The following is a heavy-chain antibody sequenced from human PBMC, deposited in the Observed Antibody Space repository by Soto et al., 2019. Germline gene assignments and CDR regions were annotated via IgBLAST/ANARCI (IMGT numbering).Heavy chain of an antibody. CDR3: AGGPDYDSSGYYYVAPDY. D-gene: IGHD3-22*01. Sequence: SETLSLTCTVSGGSISSSSYYWGWIRQPPGKGLEWIGSIYYSGSTYHNPSLKSRVTISVDPSKNQFSLKLSSVTAADTAVYYCAGGPDYDSSGYYYVAPDYWGQGTLVTVSS. CDR1: GGSISSSSYY. J-gene: IGHJ4*02. V-gene: IGHV4-39*01. CDR2: IYYSGST.